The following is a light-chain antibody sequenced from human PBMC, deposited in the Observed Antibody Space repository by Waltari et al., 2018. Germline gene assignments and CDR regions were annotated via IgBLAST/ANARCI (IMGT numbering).Light chain of an antibody. V-gene: IGKV3-11*01. Sequence: EIVLTQSPATVSLFPGERATLPCRASPYIGADLAWYQQKPGQAPRLLVYDSYNRAPGIPARLSGSGSGTDFTLTITSLDPEDSAVYYCQQRNDFPITFGQGTRVGI. CDR1: PYIGAD. CDR2: DSY. CDR3: QQRNDFPIT. J-gene: IGKJ5*01.